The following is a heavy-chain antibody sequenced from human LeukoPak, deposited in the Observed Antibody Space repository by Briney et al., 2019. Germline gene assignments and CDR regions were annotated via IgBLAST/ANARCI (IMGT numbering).Heavy chain of an antibody. Sequence: PGGSLRLSCAASGFTFSSYWMHWVRQAPGKGLVWVSRIDTDGTSTIYADSVKGRFTISRDNAKNTLYLQTNSLRAEDTSVYYCTRGYAGIDYWGRGALVTVSS. D-gene: IGHD5-12*01. CDR1: GFTFSSYW. CDR3: TRGYAGIDY. V-gene: IGHV3-74*01. J-gene: IGHJ4*02. CDR2: IDTDGTST.